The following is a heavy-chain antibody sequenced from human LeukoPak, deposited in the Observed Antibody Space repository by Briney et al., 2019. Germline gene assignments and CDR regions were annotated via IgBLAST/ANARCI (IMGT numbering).Heavy chain of an antibody. D-gene: IGHD6-13*01. Sequence: SETLSLTCTVCVDSISRSNWSWSRAPGGTGGEWIGRIYTSGSTNYNPSIKSRVTMLEDTSKNQYYLTLSSVTAADTAVYYCAASHSSSWYDYWGQGTLVTVSS. CDR1: VDSISRSN. CDR2: IYTSGST. CDR3: AASHSSSWYDY. V-gene: IGHV4-4*07. J-gene: IGHJ4*02.